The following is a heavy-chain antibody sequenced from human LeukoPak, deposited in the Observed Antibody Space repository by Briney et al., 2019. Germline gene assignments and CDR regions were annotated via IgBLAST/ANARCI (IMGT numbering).Heavy chain of an antibody. D-gene: IGHD1-26*01. V-gene: IGHV3-48*01. CDR1: GFTFSSYS. Sequence: GGSLRLSCAASGFTFSSYSMNWVRQAPGKGLEWVSYISSSSSTIYYADSVKGRFTISRDNAKNSLYLQMNSLRAEDTAVYYCARPSLVGATVSDYWGQGTLVTVSS. CDR3: ARPSLVGATVSDY. J-gene: IGHJ4*02. CDR2: ISSSSSTI.